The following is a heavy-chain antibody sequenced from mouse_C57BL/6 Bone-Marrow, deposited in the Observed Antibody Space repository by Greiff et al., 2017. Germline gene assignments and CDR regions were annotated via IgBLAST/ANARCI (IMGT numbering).Heavy chain of an antibody. V-gene: IGHV1-81*01. CDR2: IYPRSGNT. J-gene: IGHJ4*01. D-gene: IGHD1-1*01. CDR3: ARSFITPYYYARDY. CDR1: GYTFTSYG. Sequence: QVQLQQSGAELARPGASVKLSCKASGYTFTSYGISWVKQRTGQGLEWIGEIYPRSGNTYYNEKFKGKATLTADKSSSTAYMELRSLTSEDSAVYFCARSFITPYYYARDYWGQGTSVTVSS.